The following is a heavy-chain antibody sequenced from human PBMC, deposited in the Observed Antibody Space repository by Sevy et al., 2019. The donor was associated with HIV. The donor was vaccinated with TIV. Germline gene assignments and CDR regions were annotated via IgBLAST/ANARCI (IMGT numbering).Heavy chain of an antibody. CDR2: ISDYNGNK. CDR1: GYTFINYG. CDR3: ARDLGTPYYYYYMDV. V-gene: IGHV1-18*01. D-gene: IGHD1-1*01. J-gene: IGHJ6*03. Sequence: ASVKVSCKASGYTFINYGITWVRQAPGQGLEWMGWISDYNGNKIYARRLQGRVTMTTDKSTSTAYMELRSLRSDDTAVYYCARDLGTPYYYYYMDVWGKGTTVTVSS.